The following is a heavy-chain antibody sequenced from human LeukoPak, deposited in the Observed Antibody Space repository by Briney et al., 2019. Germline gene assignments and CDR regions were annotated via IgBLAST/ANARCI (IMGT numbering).Heavy chain of an antibody. CDR1: GYSISSGYY. V-gene: IGHV4-38-2*02. J-gene: IGHJ5*02. CDR2: IYHSGST. D-gene: IGHD2-15*01. Sequence: SETLSLTCTVSGYSISSGYYWGWIRQPPGKGLEWIGSIYHSGSTYYNPSLKSRVTISVDTSKNQFSLKLSSVTAADTAVYYCARANYIYCSGGSCYWFDPWGQGTLVTVSS. CDR3: ARANYIYCSGGSCYWFDP.